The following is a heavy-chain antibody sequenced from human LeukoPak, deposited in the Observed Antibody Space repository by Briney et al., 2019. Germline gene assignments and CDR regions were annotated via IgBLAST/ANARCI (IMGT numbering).Heavy chain of an antibody. V-gene: IGHV4-61*02. CDR2: VYSSGRT. CDR3: ARAIDSSGYQHKGFGP. D-gene: IGHD3-22*01. Sequence: SETLCLTRTVYGGSISSGSYYWSWIRQPAGKGLEWIGRVYSSGRTNYNPSLKSRVTISVDTSKNQFALKLSSVTAADTAVYYCARAIDSSGYQHKGFGPWGQGTLVTVSP. J-gene: IGHJ5*02. CDR1: GGSISSGSYY.